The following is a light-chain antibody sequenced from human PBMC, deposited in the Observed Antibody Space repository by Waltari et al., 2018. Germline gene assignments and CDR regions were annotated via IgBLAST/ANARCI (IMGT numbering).Light chain of an antibody. Sequence: EIVLTQSPGTLSLSPGESATLSCRASQSVSRTFAWYQQKPGQAPRLLIYGASIRATGIPDRFSGSGSGTDFSLTISRLEPEDFAVYYCQHYERLPVTFGQGTKVEIK. CDR3: QHYERLPVT. J-gene: IGKJ1*01. CDR1: QSVSRTF. CDR2: GAS. V-gene: IGKV3-20*01.